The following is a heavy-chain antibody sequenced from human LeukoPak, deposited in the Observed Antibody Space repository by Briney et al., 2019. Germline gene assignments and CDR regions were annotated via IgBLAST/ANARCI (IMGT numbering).Heavy chain of an antibody. CDR3: ARGNSPGGFFDY. CDR1: GYSIRNRFY. CDR2: MHQIGTT. V-gene: IGHV4-38-2*02. J-gene: IGHJ4*02. Sequence: SETLSLTCTVSGYSIRNRFYWGWIRQTPGNGLEFLGTMHQIGTTHSNPSVESRLTMSVDTSNNHFSLKLTSVAAADTAVYFCARGNSPGGFFDYWGQGILVTVSS. D-gene: IGHD3-16*01.